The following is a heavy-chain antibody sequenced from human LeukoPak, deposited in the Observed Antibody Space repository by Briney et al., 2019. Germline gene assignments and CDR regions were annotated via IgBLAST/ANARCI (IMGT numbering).Heavy chain of an antibody. CDR1: GGTFSSYA. D-gene: IGHD4-17*01. CDR2: IIPIFGTA. V-gene: IGHV1-69*05. CDR3: AREVTVTTLWHYYYYMDV. J-gene: IGHJ6*03. Sequence: SVKVSCKASGGTFSSYAISWVRQAPGQGLEWMGRIIPIFGTANYAQKFQGRVTITTDESTSAAYMELSSLRSEDTAVYYCAREVTVTTLWHYYYYMDVWGKGTTLTVSS.